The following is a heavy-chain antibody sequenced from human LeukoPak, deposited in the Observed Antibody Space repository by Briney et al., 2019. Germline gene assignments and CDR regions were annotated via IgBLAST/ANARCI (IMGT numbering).Heavy chain of an antibody. CDR2: IYYSGST. CDR1: GGSIGSSSYY. V-gene: IGHV4-39*01. D-gene: IGHD3-10*01. CDR3: ARGSSGSYYTIRTGGAFDI. Sequence: PSETLSLTCTVSGGSIGSSSYYWGWIRQPPGKGLEWIGSIYYSGSTYYNPSLRSRVTISVDTSKNQFSLKLSSVTAADTAVYYCARGSSGSYYTIRTGGAFDIWGQGTMVTVSS. J-gene: IGHJ3*02.